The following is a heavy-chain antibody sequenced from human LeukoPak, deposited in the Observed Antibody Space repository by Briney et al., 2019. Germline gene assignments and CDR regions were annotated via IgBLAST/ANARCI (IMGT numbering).Heavy chain of an antibody. D-gene: IGHD3-22*01. CDR2: ISSSSSYI. Sequence: GGSLRLSCAASGFTFSSYSMNWVRQAPGKGLEWVSSISSSSSYIYYADSVKGRFTISRDNANNSLYLQMNSLRAEGTAVYYCARDCVGYYYDSSGYWTWGQGTLVTVSS. CDR3: ARDCVGYYYDSSGYWT. CDR1: GFTFSSYS. V-gene: IGHV3-21*01. J-gene: IGHJ5*02.